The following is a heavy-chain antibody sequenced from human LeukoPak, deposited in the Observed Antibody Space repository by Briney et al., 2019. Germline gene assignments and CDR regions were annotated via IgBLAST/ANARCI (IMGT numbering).Heavy chain of an antibody. V-gene: IGHV3-7*01. D-gene: IGHD3-16*02. CDR2: IKQDGSEK. CDR1: GFAFSSYW. CDR3: ARDFFRRGGVIVIPGY. Sequence: PGGSLRLSCAASGFAFSSYWMSWVRQAPGKGLEWVANIKQDGSEKYYVDSVKGRFTISRDNAKNSLYLQMNSLRAEDTAVYYCARDFFRRGGVIVIPGYWGQGTLVTVSS. J-gene: IGHJ4*02.